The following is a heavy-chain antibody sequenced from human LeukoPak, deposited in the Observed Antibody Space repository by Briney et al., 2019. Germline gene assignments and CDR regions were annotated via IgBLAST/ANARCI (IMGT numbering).Heavy chain of an antibody. D-gene: IGHD2-2*01. CDR3: AEDGKAYQLPNYYYYGMDV. CDR2: ISYDGSNK. Sequence: GGSLRLSCAASGFTFSSYGMHWVRQAPGKGLEWVAVISYDGSNKYYADSVRGRFTISRDNSKNTLYLQMNSLRAEDTAVYYCAEDGKAYQLPNYYYYGMDVWGQGTTVTVSS. J-gene: IGHJ6*02. CDR1: GFTFSSYG. V-gene: IGHV3-30*18.